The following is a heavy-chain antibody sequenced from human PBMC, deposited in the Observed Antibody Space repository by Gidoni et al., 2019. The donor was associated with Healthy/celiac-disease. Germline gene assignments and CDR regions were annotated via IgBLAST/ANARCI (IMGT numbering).Heavy chain of an antibody. CDR2: INPSGGST. Sequence: QVQLVQSGAEVKKPGASVQVSCKASGYTFTSYYMHWVRQAPGQGLEWMGIINPSGGSTSYGQKFQGRVTMTRDTSTITVYMELSSLRSEDTAVYYCARDSGPYYYDTPLCFWDIWGQGTMVTVSS. J-gene: IGHJ3*02. CDR1: GYTFTSYY. V-gene: IGHV1-46*01. D-gene: IGHD3-22*01. CDR3: ARDSGPYYYDTPLCFWDI.